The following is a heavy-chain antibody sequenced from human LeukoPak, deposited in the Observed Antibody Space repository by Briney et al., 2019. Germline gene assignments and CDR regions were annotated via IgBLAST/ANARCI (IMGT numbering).Heavy chain of an antibody. CDR2: FDPEDGET. V-gene: IGHV1-24*01. J-gene: IGHJ4*02. D-gene: IGHD4-23*01. CDR3: ATVSRWYQGTEGYYFDY. Sequence: ASVKVSRKVSGYTLTELSMHWVRQAPGKGLEWMGGFDPEDGETIYAQKFQGRVTMTEDTSTDTAYMELSSLRSEDTAVYYCATVSRWYQGTEGYYFDYWGQGTLVTVSS. CDR1: GYTLTELS.